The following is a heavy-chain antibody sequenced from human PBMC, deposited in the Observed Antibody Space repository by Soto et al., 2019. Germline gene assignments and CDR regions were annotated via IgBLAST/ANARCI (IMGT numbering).Heavy chain of an antibody. D-gene: IGHD4-17*01. J-gene: IGHJ4*02. Sequence: QITLKESGPTLVKPTQTLTLTCTFYGFSLSTNGVGVGWIRQPPGKALEWLALIYWDDDKSYSTSLKSRLTITKDTSTNQVVLTMANMAPVDTATYYCAHQVRWSHEYYFGYWGEGTLVTVSS. CDR3: AHQVRWSHEYYFGY. V-gene: IGHV2-5*02. CDR2: IYWDDDK. CDR1: GFSLSTNGVG.